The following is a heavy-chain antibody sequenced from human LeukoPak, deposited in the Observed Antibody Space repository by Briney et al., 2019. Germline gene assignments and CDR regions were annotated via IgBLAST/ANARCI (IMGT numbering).Heavy chain of an antibody. CDR3: ARVSSGVYFDY. D-gene: IGHD2-15*01. CDR2: IYYSGST. CDR1: GGSISSYY. V-gene: IGHV4-59*01. J-gene: IGHJ4*02. Sequence: PSETLSLTCTVSGGSISSYYWSWIRQPPGKGLELIGYIYYSGSTNYNPSLQSRVTISVDTSKTQFSLKLSSVTAADTAVYYCARVSSGVYFDYWGQGTLVTVSS.